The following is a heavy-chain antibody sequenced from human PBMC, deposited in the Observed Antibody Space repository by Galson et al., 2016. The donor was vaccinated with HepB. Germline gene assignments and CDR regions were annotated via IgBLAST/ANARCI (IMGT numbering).Heavy chain of an antibody. Sequence: SLRLSCAAFGFTFSSYSMNWVRQAPGKGLEWVSSITSSSSYIYYTDSVKGRFTVSRDNAKNSLYLQMNSLSAEDTAVYYCARDVAVAGTVDYWGQGTLVTVSS. CDR2: ITSSSSYI. CDR1: GFTFSSYS. V-gene: IGHV3-21*01. J-gene: IGHJ4*02. D-gene: IGHD6-19*01. CDR3: ARDVAVAGTVDY.